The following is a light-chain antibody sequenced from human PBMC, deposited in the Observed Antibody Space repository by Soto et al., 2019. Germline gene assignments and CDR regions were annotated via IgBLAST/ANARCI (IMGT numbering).Light chain of an antibody. CDR2: GAS. CDR1: QSVSSSY. J-gene: IGKJ3*01. Sequence: EIVLTQSPGTLSLSPGERATLSCRASQSVSSSYLAWYQQKPGQAPRLLIYGASGRATGIPDRFSGSGSGTDFTLTISRLEPEDFALYYCQQYGSSTSFTFGPGTKGDIK. V-gene: IGKV3-20*01. CDR3: QQYGSSTSFT.